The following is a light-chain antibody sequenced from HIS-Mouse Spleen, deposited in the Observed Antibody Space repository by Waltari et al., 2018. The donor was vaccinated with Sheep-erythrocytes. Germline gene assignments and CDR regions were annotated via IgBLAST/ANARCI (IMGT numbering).Light chain of an antibody. CDR1: QRISSY. J-gene: IGKJ2*01. CDR2: AAS. CDR3: QQSYSTPYT. V-gene: IGKV1-39*01. Sequence: DIQMTQSPPSLSASVGDRVTITCRARQRISSYLNWYQQKPGKAPKLLIYAASSLQSGVPSRFSGSGSGTDFTLTISSLQPEDFATYYCQQSYSTPYTFGQGTTLEIK.